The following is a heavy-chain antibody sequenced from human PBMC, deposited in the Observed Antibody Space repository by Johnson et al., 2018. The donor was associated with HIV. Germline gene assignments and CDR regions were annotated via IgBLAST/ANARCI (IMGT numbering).Heavy chain of an antibody. Sequence: EVQLVESGGGLVQPGGSLRLSCAASGFTFSSYWMSWVRQAPGKGLAWVANIKQDGSEKYYVASVKCRFTISRDNAKNSLYLQMNSLRAEDTAVYYCARDSGSYQGAFDIWGQGTMVTVSS. CDR3: ARDSGSYQGAFDI. D-gene: IGHD1-26*01. CDR2: IKQDGSEK. CDR1: GFTFSSYW. J-gene: IGHJ3*02. V-gene: IGHV3-7*01.